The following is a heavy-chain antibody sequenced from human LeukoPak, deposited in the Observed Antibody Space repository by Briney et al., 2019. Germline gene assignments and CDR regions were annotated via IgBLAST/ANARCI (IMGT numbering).Heavy chain of an antibody. J-gene: IGHJ4*02. CDR2: IYYSGST. CDR3: AKDLTPIVGATYFDH. Sequence: SETLSLTCTVSGGSVSSGSYYWSWIRQPPGMGLEWIGYIYYSGSTNYNPSLKSRVTISVDTSKNQFSLKLSSVTAADTAVYYCAKDLTPIVGATYFDHWGQGTLVTVSS. CDR1: GGSVSSGSYY. D-gene: IGHD1-26*01. V-gene: IGHV4-61*01.